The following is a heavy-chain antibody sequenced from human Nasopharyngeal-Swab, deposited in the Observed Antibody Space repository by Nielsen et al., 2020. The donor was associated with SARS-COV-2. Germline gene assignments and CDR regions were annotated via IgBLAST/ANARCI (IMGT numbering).Heavy chain of an antibody. V-gene: IGHV3-43D*03. CDR1: GFTFPDFA. CDR2: ITSDGDTT. CDR3: AKPTIFGAEIDY. Sequence: GGSLRLSCAASGFTFPDFAMHWVRQAPGKGLEWVSLITSDGDTTLYADSVKGRFTISRDNSRNSLYLQMNSLRLEDTAFYYCAKPTIFGAEIDYWGQGTLVTVSS. D-gene: IGHD3-3*01. J-gene: IGHJ4*02.